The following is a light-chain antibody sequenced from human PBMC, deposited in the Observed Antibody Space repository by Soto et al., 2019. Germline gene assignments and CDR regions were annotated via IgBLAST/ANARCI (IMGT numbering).Light chain of an antibody. CDR3: QQSYITLT. V-gene: IGKV1-39*01. CDR2: AAS. CDR1: QSIRSY. Sequence: DTQMSLSPSYVSASVGDTDSNTCRASQSIRSYLNWYQQKPGKAPTPLIYAASSLQNGVPSRFSASGSGTDFTLTISSLQPEDFATYFCQQSYITLTFGGGTKVDIK. J-gene: IGKJ4*01.